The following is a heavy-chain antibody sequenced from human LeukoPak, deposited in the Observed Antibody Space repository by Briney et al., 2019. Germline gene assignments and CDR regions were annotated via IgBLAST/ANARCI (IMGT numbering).Heavy chain of an antibody. CDR3: ARGYTDILTGHDAFDI. D-gene: IGHD3-9*01. CDR1: GYTFTSYG. V-gene: IGHV1-18*01. Sequence: ASVKVSCKASGYTFTSYGISWVRQAPGQGLEWMGWISAYNGNTNYAQKLQGRVTMTTDISTSTAYMELRSLRSDDTAVYYCARGYTDILTGHDAFDIWGQGTMVTVSS. J-gene: IGHJ3*02. CDR2: ISAYNGNT.